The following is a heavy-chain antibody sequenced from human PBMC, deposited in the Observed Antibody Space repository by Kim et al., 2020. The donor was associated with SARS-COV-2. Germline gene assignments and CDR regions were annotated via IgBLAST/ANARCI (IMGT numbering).Heavy chain of an antibody. D-gene: IGHD5-12*01. V-gene: IGHV4-59*01. J-gene: IGHJ6*02. CDR1: GDSISNYS. CDR2: FSDIGRT. Sequence: SETLSLTCSVSGDSISNYSWSWIRQSPGRGLEWIGLFSDIGRTNYSPSLKSRLSISVDTSKNVFSLKLTSVTAADTAVYYCARDRSRGYGFYYYGLDVWGQGTSVTVSS. CDR3: ARDRSRGYGFYYYGLDV.